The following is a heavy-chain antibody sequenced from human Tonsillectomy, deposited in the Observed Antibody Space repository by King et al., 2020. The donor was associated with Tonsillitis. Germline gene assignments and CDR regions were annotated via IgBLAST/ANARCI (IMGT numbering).Heavy chain of an antibody. J-gene: IGHJ4*02. Sequence: VQLVESGGGLEQPGGSLRLSCAASGFTFSSYAMSWVRQAPGKGLEWVSSISSGGGSTYYADSVKGRFTISRDNSKNTLYLQMNSLRAEDTAVYYCAKDGNYYVSSGYCPDYWGQGTLVTVSA. CDR1: GFTFSSYA. D-gene: IGHD3-22*01. V-gene: IGHV3-23*04. CDR2: ISSGGGST. CDR3: AKDGNYYVSSGYCPDY.